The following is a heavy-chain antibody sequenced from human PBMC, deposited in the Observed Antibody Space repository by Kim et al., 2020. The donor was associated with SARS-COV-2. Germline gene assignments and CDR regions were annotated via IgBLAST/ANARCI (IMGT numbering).Heavy chain of an antibody. CDR2: IYYSGST. CDR1: GGSISSSSYY. CDR3: ARHVRRYGSGSPHAFDV. V-gene: IGHV4-39*01. J-gene: IGHJ3*01. D-gene: IGHD3-10*01. Sequence: SETLSLTCTVSGGSISSSSYYWGWIRQPPGKGLEWIGSIYYSGSTYYNPSLKSRVTISVDTSKNQFSLKLSSVTAADTAVYYCARHVRRYGSGSPHAFDVWGKGTMVTVSS.